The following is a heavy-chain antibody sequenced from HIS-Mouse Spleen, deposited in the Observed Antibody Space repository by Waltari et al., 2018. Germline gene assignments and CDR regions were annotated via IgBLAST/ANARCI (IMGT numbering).Heavy chain of an antibody. D-gene: IGHD6-13*01. Sequence: QLQLQESGPGLVKPSETLSLTCTVSGGSISSSSYYWGWTRQPPGKGLEWIGSIYYSGGTYSNPSLKSRLTISVDTSKNQFSRKLSSVTAADTAVYYCAREIPYSSSWYDWYFDLWGRGTLVTVSS. J-gene: IGHJ2*01. CDR2: IYYSGGT. CDR3: AREIPYSSSWYDWYFDL. V-gene: IGHV4-39*07. CDR1: GGSISSSSYY.